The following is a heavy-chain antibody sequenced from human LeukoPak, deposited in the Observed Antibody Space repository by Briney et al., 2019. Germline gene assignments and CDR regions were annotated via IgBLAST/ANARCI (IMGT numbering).Heavy chain of an antibody. D-gene: IGHD6-19*01. CDR1: GGSFCGYY. J-gene: IGHJ4*02. CDR2: VTHRGST. CDR3: ARVVGWQWLVPPQPKYYFDY. Sequence: ESLSLTRAVYGGSFCGYYWSSISPPPRRGLEWVGEVTHRGSTKYTPSLKSGITISVDTSKNQFSLKLSSVTAADTAVYYCARVVGWQWLVPPQPKYYFDYWGQGTLVTVSS. V-gene: IGHV4-34*01.